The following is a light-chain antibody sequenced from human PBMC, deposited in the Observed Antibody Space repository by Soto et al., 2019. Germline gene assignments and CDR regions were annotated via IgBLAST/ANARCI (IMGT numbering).Light chain of an antibody. CDR3: QHYGSSPWT. CDR1: QSVSRY. Sequence: ETVLTQSPGTLSLSPGERATLSCRASQSVSRYLAWYQQKPGQAPRVLIYGASSRATGIPDRFSGSGSGTDFTLTISRLEPEDFAVYYCQHYGSSPWTFGQGTKAEIK. J-gene: IGKJ1*01. CDR2: GAS. V-gene: IGKV3-20*01.